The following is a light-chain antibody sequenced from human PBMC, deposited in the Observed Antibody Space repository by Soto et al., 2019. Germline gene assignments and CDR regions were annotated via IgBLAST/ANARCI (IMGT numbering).Light chain of an antibody. CDR2: NTD. CDR3: VLYMGSGISV. V-gene: IGLV8-61*01. Sequence: QAVVTQEPSFSVSPGGTVTLTCGLSSGSVSTSYYPSWYHQTPGQAPRTLIYNTDTRSSGVPDRFSGSILGNKAALTITGAQADDESDYYCVLYMGSGISVFGGGTKLTV. J-gene: IGLJ2*01. CDR1: SGSVSTSYY.